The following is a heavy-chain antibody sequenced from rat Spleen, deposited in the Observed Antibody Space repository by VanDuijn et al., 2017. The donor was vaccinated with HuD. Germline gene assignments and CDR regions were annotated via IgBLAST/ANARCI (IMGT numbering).Heavy chain of an antibody. J-gene: IGHJ2*01. D-gene: IGHD1-12*03. CDR1: GFSLISNG. Sequence: QVQLKESGPGLVQPSQTLSLTCTVSGFSLISNGVSWVRQPPGKGLEWIATISNGETTYYNSTLKSRLRISRDTSKSQVFLEMTSLQTEDTAMYFCARSDGYNYLDYWGQGVMVTVSS. CDR2: ISNGETT. CDR3: ARSDGYNYLDY. V-gene: IGHV2S12*01.